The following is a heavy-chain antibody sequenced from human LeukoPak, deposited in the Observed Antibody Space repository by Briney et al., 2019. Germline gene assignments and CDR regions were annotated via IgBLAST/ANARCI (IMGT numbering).Heavy chain of an antibody. V-gene: IGHV1-69*05. D-gene: IGHD2-2*02. CDR3: AIGYCSSTSCYTGFDY. CDR2: IIPIFGTA. Sequence: SVRVSCKASGGTFSSYAISWVRQAPGQGLEWMGGIIPIFGTANYAQKFQGRVTITTDESTSTAYMELSSLRSEDTAVYYCAIGYCSSTSCYTGFDYWGQGTLVTVSS. J-gene: IGHJ4*02. CDR1: GGTFSSYA.